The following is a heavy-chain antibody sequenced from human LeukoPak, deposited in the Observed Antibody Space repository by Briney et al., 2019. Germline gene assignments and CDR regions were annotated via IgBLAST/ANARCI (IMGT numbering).Heavy chain of an antibody. V-gene: IGHV1-69*04. CDR3: ARGPRGYYFDY. CDR2: IIPIFGIA. CDR1: GGTFSSYA. J-gene: IGHJ4*02. Sequence: SVKVSCKASGGTFSSYAISWVRQAPGQGLEWMGRIIPIFGIANYAQKFQGRVTITADKSTSTAYMGLSSLRSEDTAVYYCARGPRGYYFDYWGQGTLVTVSS.